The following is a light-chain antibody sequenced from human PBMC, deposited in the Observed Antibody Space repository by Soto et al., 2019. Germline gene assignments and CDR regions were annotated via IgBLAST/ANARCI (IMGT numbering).Light chain of an antibody. CDR1: QSLVYSDGNTY. V-gene: IGKV2-30*01. CDR3: MQGTHWPPT. J-gene: IGKJ1*01. Sequence: DFVMTQSPLSLPVTLGQPASISCRSSQSLVYSDGNTYLNWFQQRPGQSPRRLIYKVSNRDSGVPDRFSGSGSGTDFTLKISRVEAEDVGFYYCMQGTHWPPTFGQGTKVDIK. CDR2: KVS.